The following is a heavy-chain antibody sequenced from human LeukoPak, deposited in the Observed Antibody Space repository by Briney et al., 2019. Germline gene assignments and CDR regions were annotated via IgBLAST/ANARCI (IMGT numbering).Heavy chain of an antibody. D-gene: IGHD3-3*01. CDR1: GGSISRHY. V-gene: IGHV4-59*11. CDR2: IYYSGST. Sequence: SETLSLTCTVSGGSISRHYWSWIRQPPGKGLEWIGYIYYSGSTNYNPSLKSRVTISVDTSKNQFSLKLSSVTAADTAVYYCASVWYYDFWSGYSPYYMDVWGKGTTVTVSS. CDR3: ASVWYYDFWSGYSPYYMDV. J-gene: IGHJ6*03.